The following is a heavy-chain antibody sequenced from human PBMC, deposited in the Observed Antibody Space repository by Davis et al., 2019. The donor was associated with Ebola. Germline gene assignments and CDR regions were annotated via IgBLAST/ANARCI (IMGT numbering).Heavy chain of an antibody. Sequence: ASVKVSCKASGYTFTSYGISWVRQAPGQGLEWMGWISAYNGNTNYAQKLQGRVTMTTDTSTSTAYMELRSLRSDDTAVYYCARDGEWFGELLVYYYGMDVWGQGTTVTASS. V-gene: IGHV1-18*01. J-gene: IGHJ6*02. D-gene: IGHD3-10*01. CDR2: ISAYNGNT. CDR1: GYTFTSYG. CDR3: ARDGEWFGELLVYYYGMDV.